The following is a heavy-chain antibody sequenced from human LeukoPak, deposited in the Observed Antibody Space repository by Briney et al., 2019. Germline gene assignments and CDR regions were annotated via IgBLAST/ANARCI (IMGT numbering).Heavy chain of an antibody. CDR3: AKAMGSIDFDY. J-gene: IGHJ4*02. CDR1: APTFSGFS. D-gene: IGHD3-10*01. Sequence: PGPSLTPSCPPAAPTFSGFSTGWVRQAAGKLMGWVSAISGSGGSTYYTDSVKGRFSISRDSSKNTVYLQMNSLRAEDTAAYYCAKAMGSIDFDYWGQGTLVTVSS. CDR2: ISGSGGST. V-gene: IGHV3-23*01.